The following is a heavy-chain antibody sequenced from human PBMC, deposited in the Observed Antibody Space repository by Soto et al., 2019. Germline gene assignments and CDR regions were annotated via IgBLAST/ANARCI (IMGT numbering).Heavy chain of an antibody. CDR3: ATEKSGSPGDY. J-gene: IGHJ4*02. CDR2: IYHNGNT. V-gene: IGHV4-59*01. D-gene: IGHD3-10*01. CDR1: GASISSYY. Sequence: SETLSLTCTVSGASISSYYWSWIRQPPGEGLEWIAYIYHNGNTNYNPSLMNRVTISLDTSRNQFSLSLNSVTAADTAVYYCATEKSGSPGDYWGQGVLVTVSS.